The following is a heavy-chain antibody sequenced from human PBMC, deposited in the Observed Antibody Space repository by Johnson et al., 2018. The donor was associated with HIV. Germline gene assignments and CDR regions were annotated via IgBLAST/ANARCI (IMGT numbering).Heavy chain of an antibody. CDR3: AKGTYYFASGRGSPFYI. J-gene: IGHJ3*02. CDR1: GFTFDDYA. D-gene: IGHD3-10*01. Sequence: VQLVESGGGLVQTGRSLRLSCAVSGFTFDDYAMHWVRQAPGNGLEWVSGISWNSDYIGYADSVKGRFTISRDNAKNSLYLQMSSLTPEDTALYYCAKGTYYFASGRGSPFYIWGRGIMVTVSS. V-gene: IGHV3-9*01. CDR2: ISWNSDYI.